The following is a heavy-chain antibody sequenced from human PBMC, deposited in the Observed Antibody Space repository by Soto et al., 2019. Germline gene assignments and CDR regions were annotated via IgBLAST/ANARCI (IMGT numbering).Heavy chain of an antibody. CDR1: GFTFSSYW. D-gene: IGHD2-2*01. CDR3: ARWPLDQDPDHCSSTSCYAGEYFQH. CDR2: IKQDGSEK. V-gene: IGHV3-7*05. J-gene: IGHJ1*01. Sequence: GGSLRLSCAASGFTFSSYWMSWVRQAPGKGLEWVANIKQDGSEKYYVDSVKGRFTISRDNAKNSLYLQRNSLRAEDTAVYYCARWPLDQDPDHCSSTSCYAGEYFQHWGQGTLVTVSS.